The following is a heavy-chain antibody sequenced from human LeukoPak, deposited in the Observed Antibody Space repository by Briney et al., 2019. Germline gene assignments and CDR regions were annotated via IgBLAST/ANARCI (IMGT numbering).Heavy chain of an antibody. V-gene: IGHV4-34*01. CDR1: GGSFSGYY. Sequence: PSETLSLTCAVYGGSFSGYYWSWIRQPPGKGLEWIGEINHSGSTNYNPSLKSRVTISVDTSKNQFSLKLSSVTAADTAVYYCARRSSGTRKNVGSWYFDLWGRGTLVTVSS. CDR3: ARRSSGTRKNVGSWYFDL. J-gene: IGHJ2*01. D-gene: IGHD1-14*01. CDR2: INHSGST.